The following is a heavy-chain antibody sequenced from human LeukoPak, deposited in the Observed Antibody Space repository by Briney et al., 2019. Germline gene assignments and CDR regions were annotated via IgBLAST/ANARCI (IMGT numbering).Heavy chain of an antibody. V-gene: IGHV5-51*01. J-gene: IGHJ5*02. CDR1: GYSFTSYW. CDR2: IYPGVAAT. CDR3: PRLGEGRQEDWFDP. Sequence: GESLKISCKGSGYSFTSYWCGWVRRMPGKGLEWMGIIYPGVAATRYSPSFQGRFTISADKSISTAYLQWSSLKASDTALYYCPRLGEGRQEDWFDPWGQGTLVTVSS. D-gene: IGHD2-21*01.